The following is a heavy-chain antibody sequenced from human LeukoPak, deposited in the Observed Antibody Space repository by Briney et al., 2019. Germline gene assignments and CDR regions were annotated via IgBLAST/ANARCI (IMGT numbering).Heavy chain of an antibody. J-gene: IGHJ4*02. V-gene: IGHV3-23*01. D-gene: IGHD6-19*01. CDR1: GFTFSNYA. Sequence: GGSLRLSCAASGFTFSNYALSWVRQAPGKGLECVSVISGSGGQKDCADSVKGRFTISRDNSRNTLNLQMNSLKAEDTAVYYCAKHVWTSVWFFDYWGQGTLVTVSS. CDR2: ISGSGGQK. CDR3: AKHVWTSVWFFDY.